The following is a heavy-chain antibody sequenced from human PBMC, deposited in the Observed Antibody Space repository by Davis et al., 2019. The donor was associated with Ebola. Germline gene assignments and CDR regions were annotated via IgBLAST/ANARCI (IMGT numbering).Heavy chain of an antibody. CDR2: IYYSGST. Sequence: PSETLSLTCTVSGGSISSYYWSWIRQPPGKGLEWIGYIYYSGSTNYNPSLKSRVTISVDTSKNQFSLKLSSVTAADTAVYYCARGITMVRGFAFEIWGQGTMVTVSS. V-gene: IGHV4-59*01. J-gene: IGHJ3*02. D-gene: IGHD3-10*01. CDR3: ARGITMVRGFAFEI. CDR1: GGSISSYY.